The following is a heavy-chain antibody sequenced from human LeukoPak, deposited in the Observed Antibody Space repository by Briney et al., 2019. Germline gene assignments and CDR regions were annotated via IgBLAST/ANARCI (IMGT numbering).Heavy chain of an antibody. J-gene: IGHJ5*02. D-gene: IGHD3-10*01. CDR3: ARELPSPAGWLDP. CDR1: GGSISSSNW. CDR2: IYHSGGT. V-gene: IGHV4-4*02. Sequence: PSETLSLTCAVPGGSISSSNWWSWVRQPPGKGLEWIGEIYHSGGTNYNPSLKSRVTISVDKSKNQFSLRLTSVTAADTAVYYCARELPSPAGWLDPWGQGTLVTVSS.